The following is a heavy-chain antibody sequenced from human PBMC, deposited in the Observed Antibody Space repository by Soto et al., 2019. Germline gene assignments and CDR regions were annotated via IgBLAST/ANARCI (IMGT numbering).Heavy chain of an antibody. D-gene: IGHD3-9*01. V-gene: IGHV3-66*01. CDR1: GFTVSSNY. Sequence: GGSLRLSCAASGFTVSSNYMSWVRQAPGKGLEWVSVIYSGGSTYYADSVKGRFTISRDNSKNTLYLQMNSLRAEDTAVYYCARFGPGYFDWLLYAFDIWGQGTMVTVSS. CDR3: ARFGPGYFDWLLYAFDI. CDR2: IYSGGST. J-gene: IGHJ3*02.